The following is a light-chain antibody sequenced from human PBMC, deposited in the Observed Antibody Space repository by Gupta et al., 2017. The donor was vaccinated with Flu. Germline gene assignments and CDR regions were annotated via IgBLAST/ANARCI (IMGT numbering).Light chain of an antibody. Sequence: QPVLTQPPSVSGAPGPRVTISCTGHSSNIGAGYDVNWYQHLPGTAPKLLIYANNERPSGVPDRFSGSKSGISASLAIAGLQAEDEADFYCQSYDSSLSAYVFGAGTKVTVL. CDR3: QSYDSSLSAYV. CDR2: ANN. J-gene: IGLJ1*01. V-gene: IGLV1-40*01. CDR1: SSNIGAGYD.